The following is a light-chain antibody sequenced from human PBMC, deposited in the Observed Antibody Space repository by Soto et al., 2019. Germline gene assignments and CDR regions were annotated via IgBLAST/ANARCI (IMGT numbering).Light chain of an antibody. Sequence: DIQMTQSPSTLSASVGDRVTITCRASQSIDTALAWYQQKPGKAPNLLIYKASNLESGVPSRFSGSGSGTEFTLTISSLQPDDFANYYCQQYYSYLTFGQGTKVDIK. CDR2: KAS. CDR1: QSIDTA. V-gene: IGKV1-5*03. CDR3: QQYYSYLT. J-gene: IGKJ2*01.